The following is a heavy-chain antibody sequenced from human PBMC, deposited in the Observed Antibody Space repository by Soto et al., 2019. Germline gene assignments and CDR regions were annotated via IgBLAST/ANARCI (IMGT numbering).Heavy chain of an antibody. CDR3: ARLQAAAGDNDLTFDY. CDR2: IDPSDSTT. J-gene: IGHJ4*02. CDR1: GYSFTSYR. D-gene: IGHD6-13*01. V-gene: IGHV5-10-1*01. Sequence: EVQLVQSGAEVKKPGESLRISCKGSGYSFTSYRISWVRQMPGKGLEWMGRIDPSDSTTNYSPSFQGHFTISADKSISTASLQWSRLKASATAMYYCARLQAAAGDNDLTFDYWGQGTLVTVSS.